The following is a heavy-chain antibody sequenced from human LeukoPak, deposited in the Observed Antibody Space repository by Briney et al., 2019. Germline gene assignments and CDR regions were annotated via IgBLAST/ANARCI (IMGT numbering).Heavy chain of an antibody. D-gene: IGHD6-13*01. Sequence: GASVKVSCKASGYTFTSYGISWVRQAPGQGLEWMGWISAYNGNTNYAQKLQGRVTMTTDTSKSTAYMEMRSLRSDATAVYYCVRDADWQQLSPRIAYWGQGTLVTVSS. CDR1: GYTFTSYG. CDR2: ISAYNGNT. CDR3: VRDADWQQLSPRIAY. J-gene: IGHJ4*02. V-gene: IGHV1-18*01.